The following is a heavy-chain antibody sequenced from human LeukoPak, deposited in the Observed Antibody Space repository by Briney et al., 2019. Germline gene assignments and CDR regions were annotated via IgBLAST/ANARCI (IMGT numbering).Heavy chain of an antibody. Sequence: GSLRLSCAASGFTFSSYGMHWVHQAPGKGLEWVANINRDGSERYYVDSVKGRFTISRDDAKSSLYLQMNSLRAEDTAVYYCARRNAMDVWGQGTTVIVFS. CDR2: INRDGSER. CDR1: GFTFSSYG. CDR3: ARRNAMDV. J-gene: IGHJ6*02. V-gene: IGHV3-7*03.